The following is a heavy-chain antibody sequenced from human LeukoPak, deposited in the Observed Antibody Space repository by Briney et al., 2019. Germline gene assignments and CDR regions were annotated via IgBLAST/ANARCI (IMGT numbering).Heavy chain of an antibody. CDR1: GYTFTSYY. J-gene: IGHJ4*02. D-gene: IGHD2-15*01. CDR2: INPSGGST. CDR3: ARALYCSGGSCYGGWNY. V-gene: IGHV1-46*01. Sequence: ASVKVSCKASGYTFTSYYMHWVRQAPGQGLEWMGIINPSGGSTSYAQKFQGRVTMTRDMSTSTVYMELSSLRSEDTAVYYCARALYCSGGSCYGGWNYWGQGTLVTVSS.